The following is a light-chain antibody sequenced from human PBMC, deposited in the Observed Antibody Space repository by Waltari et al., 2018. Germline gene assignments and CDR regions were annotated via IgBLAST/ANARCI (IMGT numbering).Light chain of an antibody. Sequence: QSVLTQPPSVSGAPGQRVTISCSGTKSNIGADFDVHWYQQVPGTAPKLLLHSCAILPSGVCDRFSGFKSGAAASLVITGLQAEDEAMYYCQSYDTTLSAVVFGGGTRLTV. CDR1: KSNIGADFD. J-gene: IGLJ2*01. V-gene: IGLV1-40*01. CDR3: QSYDTTLSAVV. CDR2: SCA.